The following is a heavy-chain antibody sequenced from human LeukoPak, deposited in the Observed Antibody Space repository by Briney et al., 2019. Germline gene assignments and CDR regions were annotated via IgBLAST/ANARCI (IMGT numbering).Heavy chain of an antibody. J-gene: IGHJ5*02. D-gene: IGHD3-10*01. CDR2: IYYSGST. Sequence: SETLSLTCTVSGGSISSSSYYWGWIRQPPGKGLEWIGSIYYSGSTNYNPSLKSRVTISVDTSKNQFSLKLSSVTAADTAVYYCARQSMVRGVIRVNWFDPWGQGTLVTVSS. CDR3: ARQSMVRGVIRVNWFDP. V-gene: IGHV4-39*01. CDR1: GGSISSSSYY.